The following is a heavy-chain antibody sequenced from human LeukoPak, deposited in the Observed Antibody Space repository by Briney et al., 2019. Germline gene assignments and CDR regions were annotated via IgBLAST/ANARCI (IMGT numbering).Heavy chain of an antibody. CDR3: GKTTVGYSSGQKPAWPVDY. Sequence: GGSLRLSCEASGFTVGSHAMYWVRQTPGKGLEWVAGIFGSGGSPHYADPVKGRFTISRDNSRNTVYLQINSLRAEDTAVYYCGKTTVGYSSGQKPAWPVDYWGQGTLVTVSS. CDR1: GFTVGSHA. V-gene: IGHV3-23*01. D-gene: IGHD5-18*01. J-gene: IGHJ4*02. CDR2: IFGSGGSP.